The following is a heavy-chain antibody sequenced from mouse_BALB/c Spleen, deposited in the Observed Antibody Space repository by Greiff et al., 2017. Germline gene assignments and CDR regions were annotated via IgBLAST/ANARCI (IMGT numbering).Heavy chain of an antibody. D-gene: IGHD1-1*01. CDR1: GYSFTGYF. Sequence: VHVKQSGPELVKPGASVKISCKASGYSFTGYFMNWVMQSHGKSLEWIGRINPYNGDTFYNQKFKGKATLTVDKSSSTAHMELRSLASEDSAVYYCARGYYGIGYFDYWGQGTTLTVSS. CDR2: INPYNGDT. V-gene: IGHV1-20*02. CDR3: ARGYYGIGYFDY. J-gene: IGHJ2*01.